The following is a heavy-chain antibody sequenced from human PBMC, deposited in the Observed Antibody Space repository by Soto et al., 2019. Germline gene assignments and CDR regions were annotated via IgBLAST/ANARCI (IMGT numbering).Heavy chain of an antibody. J-gene: IGHJ4*02. CDR1: GVSISSSNW. Sequence: QVQLQESGPGLVKPSGTLSLTCAVSGVSISSSNWWSWVRQPPGKGLEWIGEIYHSGDTNYNPSLKRRVTISVDKSKNQFSLKLNSVTAADTAVYYCASKYGSGSYYVDYWGQGTLVTVSS. CDR2: IYHSGDT. V-gene: IGHV4-4*02. CDR3: ASKYGSGSYYVDY. D-gene: IGHD3-10*01.